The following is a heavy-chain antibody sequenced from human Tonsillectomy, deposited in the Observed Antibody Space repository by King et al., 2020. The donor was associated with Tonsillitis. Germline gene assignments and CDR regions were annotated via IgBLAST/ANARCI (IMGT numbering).Heavy chain of an antibody. Sequence: VQLQQSGPGLVKPSQTLSLTCAISGDSVSSNSAAWNWIRQSPSRGLEWLGRTYYRSKWYNDYAVSVKSRITINPDTSKNQFSLQLNSVTPEDTAVYYCARDPTYDILTGYYNAGWYFDYWGQGTLVTVSS. D-gene: IGHD3-9*01. CDR3: ARDPTYDILTGYYNAGWYFDY. CDR1: GDSVSSNSAA. CDR2: TYYRSKWYN. V-gene: IGHV6-1*01. J-gene: IGHJ4*02.